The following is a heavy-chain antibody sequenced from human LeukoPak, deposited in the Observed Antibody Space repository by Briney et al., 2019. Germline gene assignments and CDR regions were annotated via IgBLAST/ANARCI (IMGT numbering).Heavy chain of an antibody. D-gene: IGHD5-18*01. CDR1: GFTFSDYY. V-gene: IGHV3-11*04. CDR2: ISSRGDTI. CDR3: ARTGGPQLWLT. J-gene: IGHJ5*02. Sequence: GGSLRLSCAASGFTFSDYYMSWIRQAPGKGLEWVSYISSRGDTIYYTDSVKGRFTISRDNAKNSLYLQMNSLRAEDTAVYFCARTGGPQLWLTWGQGTLVTVSS.